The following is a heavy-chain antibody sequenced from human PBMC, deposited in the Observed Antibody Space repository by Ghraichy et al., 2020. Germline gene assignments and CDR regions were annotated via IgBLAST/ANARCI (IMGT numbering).Heavy chain of an antibody. J-gene: IGHJ4*02. V-gene: IGHV3-30-3*01. CDR1: GFIFRTYS. Sequence: GSLRLSCVGSGFIFRTYSMHWVRQAPGKGLEWVALMSYDGSDTRYADSIKGRFNISRDNSKNTLYLQMDSLRVDDTALYFCARGPGSGSWTIDYWGRGTLVTVSS. D-gene: IGHD6-13*01. CDR2: MSYDGSDT. CDR3: ARGPGSGSWTIDY.